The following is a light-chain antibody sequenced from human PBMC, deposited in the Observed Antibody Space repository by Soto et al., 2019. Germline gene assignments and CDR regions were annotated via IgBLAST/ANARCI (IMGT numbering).Light chain of an antibody. CDR2: EVS. CDR1: GSDVGGYNH. J-gene: IGLJ1*01. V-gene: IGLV2-14*01. CDR3: SSYRSSSTLYV. Sequence: QSALTQPASVSGSPGQSITISCTGTGSDVGGYNHVSWYQQYPGKAPKVMIYEVSNRPSGVSTRFSASKSGNTASLTISGLQAEDEADYYCSSYRSSSTLYVFGTGTKLTVL.